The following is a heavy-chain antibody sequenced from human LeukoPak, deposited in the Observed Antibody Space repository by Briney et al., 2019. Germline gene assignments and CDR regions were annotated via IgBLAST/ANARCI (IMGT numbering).Heavy chain of an antibody. D-gene: IGHD3-10*01. V-gene: IGHV3-7*01. CDR1: GFTFSSYW. CDR2: IKQDGSEK. Sequence: PGGSLRLSCAASGFTFSSYWMSWVRQAPGKGLEWVANIKQDGSEKYYVDSVKGRFTISRDNAKNSLYLQMNSLRAEDTAVYYCTTVGAGGFGYYYYYMDVWGKGTTVTVSS. CDR3: TTVGAGGFGYYYYYMDV. J-gene: IGHJ6*03.